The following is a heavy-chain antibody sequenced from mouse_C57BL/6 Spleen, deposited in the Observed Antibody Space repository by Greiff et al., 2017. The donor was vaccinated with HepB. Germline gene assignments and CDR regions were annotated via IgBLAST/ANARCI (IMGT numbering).Heavy chain of an antibody. V-gene: IGHV3-6*01. CDR3: ASTMVTTRYFDV. CDR2: ISYDGSN. J-gene: IGHJ1*03. Sequence: EVHLVESGPGLVKPSQSLSLTCSVTGYSITSGYYWNWIRQFPGNKLEWMGYISYDGSNNYNPSLKNRISITRDTSNNQFFLKLNSVTTEDTATYYCASTMVTTRYFDVWGTGTTVTVSS. D-gene: IGHD2-2*01. CDR1: GYSITSGYY.